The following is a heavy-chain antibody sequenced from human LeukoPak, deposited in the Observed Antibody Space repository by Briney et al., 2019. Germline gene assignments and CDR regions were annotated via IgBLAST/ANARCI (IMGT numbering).Heavy chain of an antibody. CDR1: GFTFSGSA. CDR2: IRSKTNSYAT. V-gene: IGHV3-73*01. CDR3: TSHDYEDDYFVY. Sequence: GGSLRLSCAASGFTFSGSAIHWVRQASGRGLEWVGRIRSKTNSYATAYGASVRGRFTISRDDSKNTAYLQMNSLKTEDTAVYFCTSHDYEDDYFVYWGQGTLVTVSS. D-gene: IGHD4-17*01. J-gene: IGHJ4*02.